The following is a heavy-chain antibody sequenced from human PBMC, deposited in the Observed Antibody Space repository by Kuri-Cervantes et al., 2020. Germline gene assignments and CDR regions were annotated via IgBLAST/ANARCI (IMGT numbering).Heavy chain of an antibody. CDR1: GFTVSNNY. J-gene: IGHJ6*03. V-gene: IGHV3-53*05. Sequence: GESLKISCAASGFTVSNNYMSWVRQAPGKGLEYISVIYSGGDTYYADSVKGRFTISRDNAKNTLYLQMNSLRAEDTAVCFCARDSPNYYYYYMDVWGKGTTVTVSS. CDR3: ARDSPNYYYYYMDV. CDR2: IYSGGDT.